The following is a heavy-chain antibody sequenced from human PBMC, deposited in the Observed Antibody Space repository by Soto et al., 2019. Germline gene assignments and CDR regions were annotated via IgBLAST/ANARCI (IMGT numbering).Heavy chain of an antibody. CDR1: GYTFTSSW. Sequence: GASLKISCKCSGYTFTSSWIGWVRQMPGEGLEWLEVIYPGYSDTRYSPSFQGQVTISADKSINTAYLQWGSLKASDSAIYYCARSAGNAGRFSEYSGQGTLVTVSS. V-gene: IGHV5-51*01. CDR3: ARSAGNAGRFSEY. D-gene: IGHD2-15*01. CDR2: IYPGYSDT. J-gene: IGHJ1*01.